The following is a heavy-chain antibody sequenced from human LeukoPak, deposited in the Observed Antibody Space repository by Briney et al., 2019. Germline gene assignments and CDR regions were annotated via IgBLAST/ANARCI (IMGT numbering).Heavy chain of an antibody. CDR3: ARGGTVTTAPIDY. D-gene: IGHD4-17*01. J-gene: IGHJ4*02. V-gene: IGHV1-46*01. CDR2: INSSSGST. Sequence: ASVKVPCKASGYTFTSYYMHWVRQAPGQGLEWMGIINSSSGSTSYAQKFQGRVTMTRDTSTSTVDMELSSLRFEDTAVYYCARGGTVTTAPIDYWGQGTLVTVSS. CDR1: GYTFTSYY.